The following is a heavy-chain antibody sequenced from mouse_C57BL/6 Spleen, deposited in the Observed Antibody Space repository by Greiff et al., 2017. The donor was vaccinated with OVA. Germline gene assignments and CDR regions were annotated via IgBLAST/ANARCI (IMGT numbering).Heavy chain of an antibody. J-gene: IGHJ2*01. CDR2: IDPSDSYT. CDR1: GYTFTSYW. Sequence: QVQLQQPGAELVKPGASVKLSCKASGYTFTSYWMQWVKQRPGQGLEWIGEIDPSDSYTNYNQKFKVKATLTVDTSSSTAYMQLSSLTSEDSAVYYCARRAYGSSIDYWGQGTTLTVSS. V-gene: IGHV1-50*01. D-gene: IGHD1-1*01. CDR3: ARRAYGSSIDY.